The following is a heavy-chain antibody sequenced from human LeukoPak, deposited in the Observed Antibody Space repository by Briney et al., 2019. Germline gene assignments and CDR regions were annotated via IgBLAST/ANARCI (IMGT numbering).Heavy chain of an antibody. V-gene: IGHV1-2*02. Sequence: ASVKVSCKASGYTFTGYYMHWVRQAPGQGLEWMGWINPNSGGTNYAQKFQGRVTMTSDTSISTAYMELSRLRSDDTAVYYCARARPGVVANWFDPWGQGTLVTVSS. CDR2: INPNSGGT. J-gene: IGHJ5*02. D-gene: IGHD3-22*01. CDR1: GYTFTGYY. CDR3: ARARPGVVANWFDP.